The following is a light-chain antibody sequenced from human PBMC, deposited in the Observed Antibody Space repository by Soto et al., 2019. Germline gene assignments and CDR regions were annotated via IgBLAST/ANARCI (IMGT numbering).Light chain of an antibody. V-gene: IGLV2-14*01. Sequence: QSVLTQPASVSGSPGQSITISCTGTSSDVGGYNYVSWYQQHPGKAPQLIIYEVSNRRSGVSNRFSGSKSGSTASLTISGLQAEDEADYYCTSYAGNNTLKFGGGTKLTVL. CDR2: EVS. CDR3: TSYAGNNTLK. J-gene: IGLJ2*01. CDR1: SSDVGGYNY.